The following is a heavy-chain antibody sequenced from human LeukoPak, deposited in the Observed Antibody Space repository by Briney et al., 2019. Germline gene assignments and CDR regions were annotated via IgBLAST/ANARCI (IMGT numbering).Heavy chain of an antibody. V-gene: IGHV3-21*01. CDR3: ARSPYSGYDRGPVGAFDI. CDR2: ISSSSSYI. CDR1: GFTFSSYS. J-gene: IGHJ3*02. D-gene: IGHD5-12*01. Sequence: GGSLRLSCAASGFTFSSYSMNWVRQAPGEGLEWVSSISSSSSYIYYADSVKGRFTISRDNAKNTLYLQMNSLRAEDTAVYYCARSPYSGYDRGPVGAFDIWGQGTMVTVSS.